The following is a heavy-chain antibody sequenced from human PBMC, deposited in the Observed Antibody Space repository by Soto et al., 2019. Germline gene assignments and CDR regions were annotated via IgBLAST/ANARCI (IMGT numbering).Heavy chain of an antibody. Sequence: ESGGGLVQPGGSLRLSCAASGFTFSSYEMNWVRQAPGKGLEWVSYISSSGSTIYYADSVKGRFTISRDNAKNSLYLQMNSLRAEDTAVYYCARADPEGPLDVWGQGTTVTVSS. J-gene: IGHJ6*02. V-gene: IGHV3-48*03. CDR2: ISSSGSTI. CDR1: GFTFSSYE. CDR3: ARADPEGPLDV.